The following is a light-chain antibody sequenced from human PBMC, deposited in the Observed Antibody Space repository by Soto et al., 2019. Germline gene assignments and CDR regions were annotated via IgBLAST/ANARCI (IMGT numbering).Light chain of an antibody. CDR1: QSVSSY. Sequence: IVLTQSAATLTLYPGERATLSCRASQSVSSYLAWYQQKPGQAPRLLIYDASNRATGIPARFSGSGSGTDFTLTISSLEPEDFAVYYCQQRSNWPPMYTFGQGTKLEIK. V-gene: IGKV3-11*01. CDR3: QQRSNWPPMYT. J-gene: IGKJ2*01. CDR2: DAS.